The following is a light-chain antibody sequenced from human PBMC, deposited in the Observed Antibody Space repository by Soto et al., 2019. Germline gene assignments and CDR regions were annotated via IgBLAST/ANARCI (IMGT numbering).Light chain of an antibody. CDR2: EVS. CDR3: TSYTSRATLV. Sequence: QSALTQPASVSGSPGQSITISCTGATSDIGTYNYVSWYRHHPGKAPKLLIFEVSNRPSGDSHRFSGSKSGNTASLTISGLQAEDEADYYCTSYTSRATLVFGGGTKVTVL. V-gene: IGLV2-14*01. J-gene: IGLJ2*01. CDR1: TSDIGTYNY.